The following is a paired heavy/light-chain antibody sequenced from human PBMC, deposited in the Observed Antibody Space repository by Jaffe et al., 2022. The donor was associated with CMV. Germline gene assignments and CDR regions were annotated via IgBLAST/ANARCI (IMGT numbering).Heavy chain of an antibody. CDR2: ISASASSS. Sequence: EVQLLESGGGLVQPGGSLRLSCAPSGFSISAYGMSWVRQAPGKGLEWVSGISASASSSYYADSVKGRFTISRDNSKNTVYLQMSNLKVEDTAVYYCAKDRTGALPYYFDYWGQGTLVTVSS. D-gene: IGHD1-1*01. V-gene: IGHV3-23*01. CDR3: AKDRTGALPYYFDY. J-gene: IGHJ4*02. CDR1: GFSISAYG.
Light chain of an antibody. CDR3: QQYQSWPTT. J-gene: IGKJ2*01. V-gene: IGKV3-15*01. CDR1: QSFTTN. CDR2: GAS. Sequence: EIVMTQSPATLSVSPGERVTLSCRASQSFTTNLAWYQQKPGQAPRLLIYGASTRATGIPARFSGSESGTEFTFTISSLQSEDFAVYYCQQYQSWPTTFGQGTKLETK.